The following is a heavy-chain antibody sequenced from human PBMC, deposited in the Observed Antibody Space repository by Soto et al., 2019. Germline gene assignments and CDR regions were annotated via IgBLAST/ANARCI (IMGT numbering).Heavy chain of an antibody. CDR1: LSSYA. CDR2: ISVSGGST. D-gene: IGHD3-16*01. Sequence: PGWSLRLSCAFSLSSYAMTWVRQAPGKGLEWVAGISVSGGSTSYAVSVKGRFTISRDNDKNTVYLQMNSLRAEDTAVYYCAKGDLFVGGTIYGMDVWGQGTTVTV. CDR3: AKGDLFVGGTIYGMDV. V-gene: IGHV3-23*01. J-gene: IGHJ6*02.